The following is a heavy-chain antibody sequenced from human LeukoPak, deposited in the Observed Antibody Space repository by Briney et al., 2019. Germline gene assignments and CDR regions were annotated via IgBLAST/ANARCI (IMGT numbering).Heavy chain of an antibody. Sequence: SVKVSCKASGGTFSSYAISWVRQAPGQGLEWMGGIIPIFGTANYAQKFQGRVTITADKSTSTAYMELSSLRSEDTAVYYCARDGELLRFGESSYGMDVWGKGTTVTVSS. CDR3: ARDGELLRFGESSYGMDV. V-gene: IGHV1-69*06. J-gene: IGHJ6*04. CDR1: GGTFSSYA. D-gene: IGHD3-10*01. CDR2: IIPIFGTA.